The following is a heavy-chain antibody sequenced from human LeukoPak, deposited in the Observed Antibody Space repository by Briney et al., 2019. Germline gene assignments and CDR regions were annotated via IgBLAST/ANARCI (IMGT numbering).Heavy chain of an antibody. J-gene: IGHJ5*02. V-gene: IGHV4-39*07. CDR1: GGSISSSSYY. Sequence: SETLSLTCTVSGGSISSSSYYWGWIRQPPGKGLEWIGSIYYSGSTYYNPSLKSRVTISVDTSKNQFSLKLSSVTAADTAVYYCARDSVAAAGTGWFDPWAREPWSLSPQ. CDR2: IYYSGST. D-gene: IGHD6-13*01. CDR3: ARDSVAAAGTGWFDP.